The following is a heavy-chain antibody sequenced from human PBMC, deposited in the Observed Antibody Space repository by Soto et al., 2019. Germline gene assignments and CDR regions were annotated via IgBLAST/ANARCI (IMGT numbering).Heavy chain of an antibody. J-gene: IGHJ3*02. CDR2: ISDSGGLT. CDR3: ARRAFVISRAFDI. CDR1: GFAFSSYP. D-gene: IGHD3-3*02. V-gene: IGHV3-23*01. Sequence: GGSLRLSCAASGFAFSSYPLSWVRQAPEKGLEWVSGISDSGGLTYNADSVKGRFTISRDNSKNTLYLQMNSLRAEDTAVYYCARRAFVISRAFDIWGQGTVVTVS.